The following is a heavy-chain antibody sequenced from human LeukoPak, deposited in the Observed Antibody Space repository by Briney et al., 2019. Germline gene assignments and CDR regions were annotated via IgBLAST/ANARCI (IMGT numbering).Heavy chain of an antibody. J-gene: IGHJ6*02. CDR3: ARVSPSGVWDV. CDR1: GGSISGINYY. V-gene: IGHV4-61*02. D-gene: IGHD3-10*01. Sequence: SETLSLTCTVSGGSISGINYYWTWIRQPAGKGLEWIGRIYTTGSSNYNPSLKSRVTISVDTSNNKFSLKLSSVTAADTAVYYCARVSPSGVWDVWGQGTTVTVSS. CDR2: IYTTGSS.